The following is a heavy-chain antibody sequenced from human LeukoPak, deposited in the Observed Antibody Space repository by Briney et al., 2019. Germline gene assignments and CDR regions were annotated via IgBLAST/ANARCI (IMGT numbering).Heavy chain of an antibody. CDR3: LRSPSLGGSYWGFDY. J-gene: IGHJ4*02. CDR1: GFTFSTYW. Sequence: GGSLRLSCAASGFTFSTYWMHWVRQAPGKGLVWVSRLSPDGSSSIYADSVKGRFTVSRDNAKNTLYLQMNSLRADDTAVYYCLRSPSLGGSYWGFDYWGQGTLLTVSS. CDR2: LSPDGSSS. D-gene: IGHD1-26*01. V-gene: IGHV3-74*01.